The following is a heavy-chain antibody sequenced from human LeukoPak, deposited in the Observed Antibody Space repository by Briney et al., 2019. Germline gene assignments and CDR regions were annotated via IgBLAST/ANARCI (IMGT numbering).Heavy chain of an antibody. D-gene: IGHD3-22*01. CDR2: ISGSGGST. CDR1: GFTFSSYA. CDR3: AKDLYYYDSSGYSSFSAAYYFDY. J-gene: IGHJ4*02. Sequence: GGSLRLSCAASGFTFSSYAMSWVRQAPGKGLEWVSAISGSGGSTYYADSVKGRFTISRDNSKNTLYLQMNSLRAEDTAVYYCAKDLYYYDSSGYSSFSAAYYFDYWGQGTLVTVSS. V-gene: IGHV3-23*01.